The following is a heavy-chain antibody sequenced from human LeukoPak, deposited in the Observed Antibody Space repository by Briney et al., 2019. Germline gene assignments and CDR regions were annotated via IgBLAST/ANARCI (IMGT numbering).Heavy chain of an antibody. CDR3: ARDSKQLVPPDYYYYGMDV. CDR2: INPSGGST. Sequence: ASVKVSCKASGYTFTSYYMHWVRQAPGQGLEWMGIINPSGGSTSYAQKLQGRVTMTRDTSTSTVYMELSSLRSEDTAVYYCARDSKQLVPPDYYYYGMDVWGQGTTVTVSS. D-gene: IGHD6-13*01. J-gene: IGHJ6*02. CDR1: GYTFTSYY. V-gene: IGHV1-46*04.